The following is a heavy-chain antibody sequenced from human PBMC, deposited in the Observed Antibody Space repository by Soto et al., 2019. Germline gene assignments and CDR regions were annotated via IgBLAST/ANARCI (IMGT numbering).Heavy chain of an antibody. V-gene: IGHV4-30-4*01. D-gene: IGHD5-12*01. CDR2: SYYSGGS. Sequence: QVQLQESGPGLVKASQTLSLTCTLSGASVSSAEHYWSWIRQPPGKGLEWIGYSYYSGGSYYNASPQRRVIISVDTSQNQLSLKLTSVTAADTAVYYCARLSGYDPAGAADKWGPGILVSVSS. CDR1: GASVSSAEHY. CDR3: ARLSGYDPAGAADK. J-gene: IGHJ4*02.